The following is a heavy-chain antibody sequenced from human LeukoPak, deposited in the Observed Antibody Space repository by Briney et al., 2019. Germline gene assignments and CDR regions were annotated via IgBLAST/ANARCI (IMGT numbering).Heavy chain of an antibody. Sequence: SETLSLTCTVSGGSISSSSYYWSWIRQPPGKGLEWIGYIYYSGSTNYNPSLKSRVTISVDTSKNQFSLKLSSVTAADTAVYYCASQGYYYGPWYFDLWGRGTLVTVSS. D-gene: IGHD3-10*01. CDR2: IYYSGST. V-gene: IGHV4-61*05. CDR1: GGSISSSSYY. J-gene: IGHJ2*01. CDR3: ASQGYYYGPWYFDL.